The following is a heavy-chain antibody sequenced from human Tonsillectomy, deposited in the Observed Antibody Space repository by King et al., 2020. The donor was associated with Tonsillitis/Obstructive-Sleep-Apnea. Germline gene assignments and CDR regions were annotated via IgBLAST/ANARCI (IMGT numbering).Heavy chain of an antibody. V-gene: IGHV1-18*01. D-gene: IGHD2/OR15-2a*01. CDR1: GYNFTTYG. CDR3: SRMAPEIVPAAQPYYYSYYYMDV. CDR2: ISTNNGHT. J-gene: IGHJ6*03. Sequence: QLVQSGAEVKKPGASVKVSCKASGYNFTTYGITWVRQAPGQGLEWMGWISTNNGHTDYAQKVQGRVTMTTDTHTSTAYMELRILGSADTAVYYWSRMAPEIVPAAQPYYYSYYYMDVWGKGTTVTVSS.